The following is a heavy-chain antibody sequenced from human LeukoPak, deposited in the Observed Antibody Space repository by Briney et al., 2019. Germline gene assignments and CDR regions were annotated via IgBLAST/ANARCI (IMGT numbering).Heavy chain of an antibody. CDR2: IIPIFGTA. CDR3: ARGAPYCSSTSCYLYYYYYYMDA. D-gene: IGHD2-2*01. CDR1: GGTFSSYA. V-gene: IGHV1-69*01. J-gene: IGHJ6*03. Sequence: SVKVSCKASGGTFSSYAISWVRQAPGQGLEWMGGIIPIFGTANYAQKFQGRVTITADESTSTAYMELSSLRSEDTAVYYCARGAPYCSSTSCYLYYYYYYMDAWGKGTTVTVSS.